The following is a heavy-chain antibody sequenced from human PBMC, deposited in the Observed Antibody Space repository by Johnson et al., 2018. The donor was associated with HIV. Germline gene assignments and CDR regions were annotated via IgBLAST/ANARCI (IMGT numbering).Heavy chain of an antibody. V-gene: IGHV3-13*01. D-gene: IGHD3-16*01. CDR2: IGSRSDT. Sequence: VQLVESGGALVQPGGSTRLSCVASGFAFSTYDMHWVRQVPGKGLEWVGAIGSRSDTYYPASVKCRFTISIENAWNSLYLQMNSLRVEDTAVYYCAREDTRYGSAHEGDAFDIWGQGTMVTVSS. CDR1: GFAFSTYD. CDR3: AREDTRYGSAHEGDAFDI. J-gene: IGHJ3*02.